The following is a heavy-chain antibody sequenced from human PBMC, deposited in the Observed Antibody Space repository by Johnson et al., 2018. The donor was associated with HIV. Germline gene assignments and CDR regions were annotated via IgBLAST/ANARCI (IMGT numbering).Heavy chain of an antibody. CDR1: GFTFSSYA. CDR2: ISYDGSNK. Sequence: QVQLVESGGGVVQPGRSLRLSCAASGFTFSSYAMHWVRQAPGKGLEWVAVISYDGSNKYYADSVKGRFTISRDNSKNTLYLQMNSLRAEDTALYYCAKDGKTERRYSSSSVLNAFDIWGPGTLVTVSP. J-gene: IGHJ3*02. CDR3: AKDGKTERRYSSSSVLNAFDI. V-gene: IGHV3-30-3*01. D-gene: IGHD6-6*01.